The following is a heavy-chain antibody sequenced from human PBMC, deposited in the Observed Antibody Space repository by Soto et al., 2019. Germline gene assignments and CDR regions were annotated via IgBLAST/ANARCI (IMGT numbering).Heavy chain of an antibody. V-gene: IGHV1-8*01. CDR3: ARAYSSSWYSIPFDP. D-gene: IGHD6-13*01. CDR1: GYTFTSYD. J-gene: IGHJ5*02. CDR2: MNPNRGNT. Sequence: QVQLVQSGAEVKKPGASVKVSCKASGYTFTSYDINWVRQATGQGLEWMGWMNPNRGNTGYAQKFQGRVTMTRNTSISTAYMELSSLSSEDTAVYYCARAYSSSWYSIPFDPWGQGTLVTVSS.